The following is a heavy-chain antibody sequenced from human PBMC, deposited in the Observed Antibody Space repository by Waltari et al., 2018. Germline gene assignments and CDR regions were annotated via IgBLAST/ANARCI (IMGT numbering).Heavy chain of an antibody. J-gene: IGHJ4*02. CDR1: GGSFSGYY. CDR2: INHSGST. D-gene: IGHD6-19*01. V-gene: IGHV4-34*01. CDR3: ARRARIAVAAMTSGYFDY. Sequence: QVQLQQWGAGLLKPSETLSLTCGVYGGSFSGYYWSWIRQPPGKGLEWIGEINHSGSTNYNPSHKSRVTISVDTSKNQFSLKLSSVTAADTAVYYCARRARIAVAAMTSGYFDYWGQGTLVTVSS.